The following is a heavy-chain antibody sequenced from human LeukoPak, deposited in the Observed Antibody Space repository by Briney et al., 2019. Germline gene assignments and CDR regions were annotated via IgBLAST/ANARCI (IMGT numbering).Heavy chain of an antibody. Sequence: GGSLRLSCAASGFTFSSYGMHWVRQAPGKGLEWVAFIRYDGSNKYYADSVKGRFTISRDNSKNTLYLQMNSLRAEDTAVYYCAKDSEEYGDPYDAFDIWGQGTMVTVSS. D-gene: IGHD4-17*01. V-gene: IGHV3-30*02. CDR1: GFTFSSYG. J-gene: IGHJ3*02. CDR2: IRYDGSNK. CDR3: AKDSEEYGDPYDAFDI.